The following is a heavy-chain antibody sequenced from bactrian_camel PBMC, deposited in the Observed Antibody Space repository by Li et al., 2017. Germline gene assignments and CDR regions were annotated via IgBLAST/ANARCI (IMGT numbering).Heavy chain of an antibody. D-gene: IGHD6*01. J-gene: IGHJ4*01. CDR2: IATGAGKS. V-gene: IGHV3S1*01. CDR1: GDASRRNC. Sequence: HVQLVESGGGLVQPGGSLRLSCAASGDASRRNCMGWFRQAPGKEREGVASIATGAGKSYYIDSVKGRFTISRDNAKNMVYLQTNSLKVEDTAVYYCAGALNCSGCLWYWGQGTQVTVS. CDR3: AGALNCSGCLWY.